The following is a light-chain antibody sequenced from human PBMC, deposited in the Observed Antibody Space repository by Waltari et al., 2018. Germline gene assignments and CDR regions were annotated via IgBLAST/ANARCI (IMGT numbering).Light chain of an antibody. CDR2: TAS. CDR1: QTISNY. J-gene: IGKJ2*01. CDR3: QQRSNWPPYT. V-gene: IGKV1-39*01. Sequence: DIQMTQSPSSLSASVGDRVTITCRASQTISNYLHWYQQKPGKAPKLLIHTASSLQSGVPSRFSGSGSGTDFTLTISSLQPEDFAVYYCQQRSNWPPYTFGQGTNVEIK.